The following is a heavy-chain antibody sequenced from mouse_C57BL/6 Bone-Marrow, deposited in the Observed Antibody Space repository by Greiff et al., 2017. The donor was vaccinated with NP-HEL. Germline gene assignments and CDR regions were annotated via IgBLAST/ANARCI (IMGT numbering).Heavy chain of an antibody. V-gene: IGHV14-2*01. J-gene: IGHJ3*01. CDR1: GFNIKDYY. D-gene: IGHD3-2*02. CDR2: IDPEDGET. Sequence: VQLQQSGAELVKPGASVKLSCTASGFNIKDYYMHWVKQRTEQGLEWIGRIDPEDGETKYAPKFPGKATITADTSSNTAYLQLSSLTAEDTAVYYCARSWGAQATWFAYWGQGTLVTVSA. CDR3: ARSWGAQATWFAY.